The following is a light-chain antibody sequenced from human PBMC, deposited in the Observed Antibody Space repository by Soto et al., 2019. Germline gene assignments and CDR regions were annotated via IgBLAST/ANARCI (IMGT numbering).Light chain of an antibody. Sequence: EIVLTQSPGTLSLSPGERATLSCRASQSVGKSLAWYQQKPGQAPRLLIYGASTRATGIPDRFSGSGSGTDFTLTISRLEPEDFAVYYCQQYGGSPRTVGQGTKVDSK. CDR3: QQYGGSPRT. CDR2: GAS. J-gene: IGKJ1*01. V-gene: IGKV3-20*01. CDR1: QSVGKS.